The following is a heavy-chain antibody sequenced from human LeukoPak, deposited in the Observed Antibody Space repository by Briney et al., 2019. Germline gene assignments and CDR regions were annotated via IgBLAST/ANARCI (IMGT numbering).Heavy chain of an antibody. CDR1: GGSFSGYY. CDR2: INHSGST. V-gene: IGHV4-34*01. Sequence: SSETLSLTCAVYGGSFSGYYWSWIRQPPGKGLEWIGEINHSGSTNYNPSLKSRVTISVDTSKNQFSLKLSSVTAADTAVYYCARDTYYYDSSGYRDVEYNWFDPWGQGTLVTVSS. D-gene: IGHD3-22*01. J-gene: IGHJ5*02. CDR3: ARDTYYYDSSGYRDVEYNWFDP.